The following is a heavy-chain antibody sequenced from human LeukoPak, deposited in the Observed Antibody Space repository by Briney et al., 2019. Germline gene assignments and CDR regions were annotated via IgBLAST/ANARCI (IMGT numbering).Heavy chain of an antibody. CDR2: INWNGGST. D-gene: IGHD6-13*01. Sequence: GGSLRLSCAASGFTFDDYGMSWVRQAPGKGLEWVSGINWNGGSTGYADSVKGRFTISRDNAKNSLYLQMNSLRAEDTALYHCARPSSSWSGVDYWGQGTLVTVSS. V-gene: IGHV3-20*01. J-gene: IGHJ4*02. CDR1: GFTFDDYG. CDR3: ARPSSSWSGVDY.